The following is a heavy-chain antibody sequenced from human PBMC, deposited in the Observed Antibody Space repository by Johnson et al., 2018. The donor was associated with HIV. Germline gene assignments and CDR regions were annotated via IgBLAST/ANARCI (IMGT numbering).Heavy chain of an antibody. J-gene: IGHJ3*01. CDR3: AREMVTTGFRAVDL. V-gene: IGHV3-30*04. Sequence: QVQLVESGGGVVQPGRSLRLSCAASGFSLSSYAMHWVRQAPGKGLEWVAVISYDGSNKYYADSVKGRFTISRDNAKNSLYLQMNSLRAEDTAVYFCAREMVTTGFRAVDLWGQGTMVTVSS. CDR2: ISYDGSNK. CDR1: GFSLSSYA. D-gene: IGHD1-1*01.